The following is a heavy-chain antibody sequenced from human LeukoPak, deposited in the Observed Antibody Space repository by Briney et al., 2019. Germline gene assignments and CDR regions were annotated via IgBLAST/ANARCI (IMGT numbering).Heavy chain of an antibody. Sequence: PGGSLRLSCAASGFTFNTYYMTWVRQAPGKGLEWVATIKQDGSEEYYVDSVKGRLTISRDNTKNSLYLQMNSLRAEDTAVYYCARDYYDTSGYYQTNDYWGQGALVSVST. CDR1: GFTFNTYY. D-gene: IGHD3-22*01. V-gene: IGHV3-7*03. J-gene: IGHJ4*02. CDR2: IKQDGSEE. CDR3: ARDYYDTSGYYQTNDY.